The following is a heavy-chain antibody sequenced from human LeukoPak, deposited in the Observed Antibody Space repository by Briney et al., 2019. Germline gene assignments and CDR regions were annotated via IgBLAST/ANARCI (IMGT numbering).Heavy chain of an antibody. D-gene: IGHD3-16*01. Sequence: SGGSLTLSCAASGFTFSSYAMSWVRQAPGKGLEWVSAISGSGGSTYYADSVKGRFTISRDNSKNTLYLQMNSLRAEDTAVYYCAKAAEFGLGTFFDYWGQGTLVTVSS. V-gene: IGHV3-23*01. J-gene: IGHJ4*02. CDR2: ISGSGGST. CDR1: GFTFSSYA. CDR3: AKAAEFGLGTFFDY.